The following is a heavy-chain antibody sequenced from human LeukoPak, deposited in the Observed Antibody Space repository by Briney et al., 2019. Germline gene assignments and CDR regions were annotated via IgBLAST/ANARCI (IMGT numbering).Heavy chain of an antibody. J-gene: IGHJ4*02. CDR1: GFTFSSYA. V-gene: IGHV3-30-3*01. CDR3: ARVLAPFDYYDSSGYGAAFDY. CDR2: ISYDGSNK. D-gene: IGHD3-22*01. Sequence: EGSLRLSCAASGFTFSSYAMHWVRQAPGKGLEWVAVISYDGSNKYYADSVKGRFTISRDNSKNTLYLQMNSLRAEDTAVYYCARVLAPFDYYDSSGYGAAFDYWGQGTLVTVSS.